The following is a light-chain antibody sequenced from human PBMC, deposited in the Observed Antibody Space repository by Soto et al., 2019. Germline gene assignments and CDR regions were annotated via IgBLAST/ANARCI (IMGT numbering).Light chain of an antibody. CDR1: QGVSSY. CDR3: QQLSRFPWT. Sequence: DIQLTQSPSFLSASVGDRVTITCRASQGVSSYLAWYQQKPGKAPKLLIYAASTLQSGVPSRFGGSGSGTEFTLTISSLQPEDFATYFCQQLSRFPWTFGQGTRVEI. J-gene: IGKJ1*01. V-gene: IGKV1-9*01. CDR2: AAS.